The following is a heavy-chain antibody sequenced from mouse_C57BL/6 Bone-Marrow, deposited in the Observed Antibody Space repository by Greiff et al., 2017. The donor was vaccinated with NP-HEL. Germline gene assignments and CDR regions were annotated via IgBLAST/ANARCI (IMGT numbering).Heavy chain of an antibody. CDR2: IYPGDGDT. D-gene: IGHD1-1*01. CDR3: ARRDNLYYGSSYPLYAMDY. V-gene: IGHV1-82*01. CDR1: GYAFSSSW. J-gene: IGHJ4*01. Sequence: QVQLQQSGPELVKPGASVKISCKASGYAFSSSWLNWVKQRPGKGLEWIGRIYPGDGDTNYNGKFKGKATLTADKSSSTAYMQLSSLTSEDSAVYFCARRDNLYYGSSYPLYAMDYWGQGTSVTVSS.